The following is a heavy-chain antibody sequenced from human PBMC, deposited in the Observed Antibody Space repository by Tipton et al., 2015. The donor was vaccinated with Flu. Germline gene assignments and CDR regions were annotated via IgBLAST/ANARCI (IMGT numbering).Heavy chain of an antibody. Sequence: TLSLTCTVSGGSISSYYCSWIRQPAGKGLEWIGRIYTSGSTNYNPSLKSRVTMSVDTSKNQFSLKLSSVTAADTAVYYCARAAYYDSSGYYSNWFDPWGQGTLVTVSS. V-gene: IGHV4-4*07. CDR3: ARAAYYDSSGYYSNWFDP. D-gene: IGHD3-22*01. CDR1: GGSISSYY. CDR2: IYTSGST. J-gene: IGHJ5*02.